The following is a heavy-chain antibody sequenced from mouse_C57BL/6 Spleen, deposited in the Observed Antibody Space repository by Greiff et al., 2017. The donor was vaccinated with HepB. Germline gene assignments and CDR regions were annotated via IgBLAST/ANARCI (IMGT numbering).Heavy chain of an antibody. CDR3: ARDGTAQAGYAMDY. J-gene: IGHJ4*01. CDR2: SRNKANDYTT. CDR1: GFTFSDFY. D-gene: IGHD3-2*02. Sequence: EVKVVESGGGLVQSGRSLRLSCAPSGFTFSDFYMEWVRHAPGKGLEWIAASRNKANDYTTEYSASVKGRFIVSRDTSQSILYLQMNALRAEDTAIYYCARDGTAQAGYAMDYWGQGTSVTVSS. V-gene: IGHV7-1*01.